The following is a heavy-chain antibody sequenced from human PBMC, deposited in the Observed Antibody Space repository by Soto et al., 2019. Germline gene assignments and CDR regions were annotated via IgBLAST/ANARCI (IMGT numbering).Heavy chain of an antibody. D-gene: IGHD3-22*01. CDR3: AKSTLVVVVIHEFDY. CDR1: GFTFSSYA. V-gene: IGHV3-23*01. CDR2: ISGSGDTT. Sequence: GGSLRLSCAASGFTFSSYAMSWVRQAPGKGLEWVSGISGSGDTTYYADSVKGRFTISRDNSKNTLFLQMNSLRADDTAVYYCAKSTLVVVVIHEFDYWGQGTLVTVSS. J-gene: IGHJ4*02.